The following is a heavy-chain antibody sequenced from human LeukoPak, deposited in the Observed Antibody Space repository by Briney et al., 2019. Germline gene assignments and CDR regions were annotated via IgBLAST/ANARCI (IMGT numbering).Heavy chain of an antibody. Sequence: ASVKVSCKASGYTFTGYYMHWVRQAPGQGLEWMGWINPNSGGTNYAQKFQGRVTMTRDTSISTAYMELSRLRSDDTAVYYCARDHYGSGSYSFLVGYWGQGTLVTVSS. D-gene: IGHD3-10*01. J-gene: IGHJ4*02. CDR3: ARDHYGSGSYSFLVGY. V-gene: IGHV1-2*02. CDR1: GYTFTGYY. CDR2: INPNSGGT.